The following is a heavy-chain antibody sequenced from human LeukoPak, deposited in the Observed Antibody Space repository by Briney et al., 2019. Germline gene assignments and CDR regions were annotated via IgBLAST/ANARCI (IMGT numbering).Heavy chain of an antibody. CDR1: GGTIRSYY. Sequence: SETLSLTCTVSGGTIRSYYWSWIRQPPGKGLEWIGYIYHSGSTSYNPSLKSRVTISVDTSKDQFSLRLTSLTAADTAVYYCARRDSGGYGYFDLWGRGTLVTVSS. CDR3: ARRDSGGYGYFDL. D-gene: IGHD6-19*01. CDR2: IYHSGST. J-gene: IGHJ2*01. V-gene: IGHV4-59*01.